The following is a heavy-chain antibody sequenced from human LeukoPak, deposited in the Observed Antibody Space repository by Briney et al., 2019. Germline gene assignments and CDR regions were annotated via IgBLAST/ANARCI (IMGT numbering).Heavy chain of an antibody. D-gene: IGHD6-13*01. CDR1: GGSISSYY. J-gene: IGHJ4*02. CDR3: ARSLGYSSSWYRWGCFDY. Sequence: SETLSLTCTVSGGSISSYYWSWIRQPPGKGLEWIGYIYYSGSTNYNPSLKSRVTISADTSKNQFSLKLSSVTAADTAVYYCARSLGYSSSWYRWGCFDYWGQGTLVTVSS. V-gene: IGHV4-59*01. CDR2: IYYSGST.